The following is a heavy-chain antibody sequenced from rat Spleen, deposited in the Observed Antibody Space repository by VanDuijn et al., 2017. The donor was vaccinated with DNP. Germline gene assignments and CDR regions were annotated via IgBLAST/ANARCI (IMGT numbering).Heavy chain of an antibody. Sequence: EVKLVESGGGLVQPGRSLKLSCAASGFTFINYDMAWVRQAPTKGLEWVASISTRGGDTYYGDSVKGRFTVSRDNAKSTLYLQMDSLRSEDTATYYCARESAYWGQGTLVTVSS. CDR1: GFTFINYD. CDR2: ISTRGGDT. CDR3: ARESAY. J-gene: IGHJ3*01. V-gene: IGHV5-25*01.